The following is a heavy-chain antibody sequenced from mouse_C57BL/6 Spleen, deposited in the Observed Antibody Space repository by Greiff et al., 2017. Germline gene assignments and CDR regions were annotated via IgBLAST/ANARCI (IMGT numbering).Heavy chain of an antibody. J-gene: IGHJ3*01. V-gene: IGHV5-9-1*02. D-gene: IGHD1-1*01. Sequence: EVMLVESGEGLVKPGGSLKLSCAASGFTFSSYAMSWVRQTPETRLEWVAYLSSGGDYIYYADTVKGRFTISRDNARNTLYLQMSSLKSEDTAMYYCTRDRDYGSSGDFAYWGQGTLVTVSA. CDR1: GFTFSSYA. CDR3: TRDRDYGSSGDFAY. CDR2: LSSGGDYI.